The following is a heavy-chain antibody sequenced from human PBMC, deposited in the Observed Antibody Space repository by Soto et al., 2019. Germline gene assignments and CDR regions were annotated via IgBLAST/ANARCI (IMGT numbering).Heavy chain of an antibody. CDR2: ISANGDNV. CDR1: GFTVDDYA. Sequence: GGSLRLSCVASGFTVDDYAMHWVRQTPGKGLEWVSGISANGDNVDYADSIKGRFTISRDNAKNSLFLQMNSLRPEDTALYYCAKDMKWGGMTTIHYFDSWGQGTQVTVPS. CDR3: AKDMKWGGMTTIHYFDS. V-gene: IGHV3-9*01. D-gene: IGHD4-17*01. J-gene: IGHJ4*02.